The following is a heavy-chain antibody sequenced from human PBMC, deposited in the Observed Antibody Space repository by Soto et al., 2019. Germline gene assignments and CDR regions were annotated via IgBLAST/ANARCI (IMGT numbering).Heavy chain of an antibody. D-gene: IGHD6-19*01. CDR1: GGSISSSSYY. J-gene: IGHJ3*02. CDR2: IYYSGST. V-gene: IGHV4-39*01. Sequence: PSETLSLSCTVSGGSISSSSYYWGWIRQPPGKGLEWIGSIYYSGSTYYNPSLKSRVTISVDTSKNQFSLKLSSVTAADTAVYYCARIIVATIWGYSSGWYSDAFDIWGQGTMVTVSS. CDR3: ARIIVATIWGYSSGWYSDAFDI.